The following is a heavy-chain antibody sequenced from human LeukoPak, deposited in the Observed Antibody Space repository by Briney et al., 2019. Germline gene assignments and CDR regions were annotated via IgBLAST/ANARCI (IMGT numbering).Heavy chain of an antibody. CDR1: GYTFTGYY. CDR2: ISAYNGNT. V-gene: IGHV1-18*04. CDR3: ARPQDYGSGSYIVY. Sequence: ASVKVSCKASGYTFTGYYMHWVRQAPGQGLEWMGWISAYNGNTNYAQKLQGRVTMTTDTSTSTAYMELRSLRSDDTAVYYCARPQDYGSGSYIVYWGQGTLVTVSS. D-gene: IGHD3-10*01. J-gene: IGHJ4*02.